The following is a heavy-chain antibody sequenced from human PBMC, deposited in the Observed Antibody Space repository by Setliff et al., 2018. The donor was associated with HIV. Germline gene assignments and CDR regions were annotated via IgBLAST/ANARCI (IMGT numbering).Heavy chain of an antibody. Sequence: GASVKVSCKASGYTFTGYYMHWVRQAPGQGLEWMGRINPNSGGTNYAQKFQGRLTMTTDTSTSTAYMELRSLRSDDTAMYYCARPGGSYGDYWGQGTLVTVSS. CDR1: GYTFTGYY. CDR2: INPNSGGT. V-gene: IGHV1-2*06. J-gene: IGHJ4*02. D-gene: IGHD4-17*01. CDR3: ARPGGSYGDY.